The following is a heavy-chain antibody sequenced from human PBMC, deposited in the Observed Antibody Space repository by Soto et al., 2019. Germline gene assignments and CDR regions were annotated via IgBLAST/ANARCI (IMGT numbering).Heavy chain of an antibody. CDR3: ARDQGTGISPYYYCIDV. CDR2: INSDGSST. CDR1: GFTFSSDW. Sequence: GGSLRLSCAASGFTFSSDWMYWVRQAPGNGLVWVSRINSDGSSTSYADSVKGRFTISRDNAKNTLFLQMNSLRVEDTAVYYCARDQGTGISPYYYCIDVWGKGTTVTVSS. D-gene: IGHD1-1*01. J-gene: IGHJ6*03. V-gene: IGHV3-74*01.